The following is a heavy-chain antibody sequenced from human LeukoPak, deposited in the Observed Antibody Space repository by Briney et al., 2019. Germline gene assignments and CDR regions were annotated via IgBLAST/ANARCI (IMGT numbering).Heavy chain of an antibody. CDR2: FSYDGSNK. CDR3: ARDREDFLTGLDY. CDR1: GFTFSTYA. Sequence: GGSLRLSCAASGFTFSTYAMHWVRQAPGKGLEWVAVFSYDGSNKYYADSVKGRFTISRDNSKNTLYLQMNSLRPEDTAIYYCARDREDFLTGLDYWGQGTLVTVSS. D-gene: IGHD3-9*01. V-gene: IGHV3-30*04. J-gene: IGHJ4*02.